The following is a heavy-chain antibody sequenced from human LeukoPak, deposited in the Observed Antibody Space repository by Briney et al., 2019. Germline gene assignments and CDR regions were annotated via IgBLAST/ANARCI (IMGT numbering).Heavy chain of an antibody. CDR3: ASSVPVLLWFGESFLSIDY. D-gene: IGHD3-10*01. CDR2: INPNSGGT. CDR1: GGTFSGYA. V-gene: IGHV1-2*02. J-gene: IGHJ4*02. Sequence: ASVKVSCKASGGTFSGYAISWVRQAPGQGLEWMGWINPNSGGTNYAQKFQGRVTMTRDTSISTAYMELSRLRSDDTAVYYCASSVPVLLWFGESFLSIDYWGQGTLVTVSS.